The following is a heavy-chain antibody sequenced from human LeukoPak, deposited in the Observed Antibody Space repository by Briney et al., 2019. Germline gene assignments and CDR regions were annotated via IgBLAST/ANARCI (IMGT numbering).Heavy chain of an antibody. CDR2: IYPRDSDT. CDR3: ARRRDCTSGICYFDY. V-gene: IGHV5-51*01. Sequence: GESLKISCNCSGYSFTNYRIGWVRQMPGKCVEWMGIIYPRDSDTRYSPSFQGHLTISVDKSISTAYLQWSSMKASDTAKYYCARRRDCTSGICYFDYWGQGTLVTVSS. J-gene: IGHJ4*02. CDR1: GYSFTNYR. D-gene: IGHD2-8*01.